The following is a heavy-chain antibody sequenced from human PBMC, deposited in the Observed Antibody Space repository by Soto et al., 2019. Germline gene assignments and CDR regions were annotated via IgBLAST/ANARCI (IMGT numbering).Heavy chain of an antibody. Sequence: ASVKVSCKASGYTLTTYALHWVRQAPGQRLEWMGWSNAGNGYTKYSQEFQGRVTITRDTSASTAYMELSSLRSEDMAVHYCARAVSLSPSFDIWGQGTMVTVS. CDR2: SNAGNGYT. V-gene: IGHV1-3*02. CDR3: ARAVSLSPSFDI. J-gene: IGHJ3*02. CDR1: GYTLTTYA.